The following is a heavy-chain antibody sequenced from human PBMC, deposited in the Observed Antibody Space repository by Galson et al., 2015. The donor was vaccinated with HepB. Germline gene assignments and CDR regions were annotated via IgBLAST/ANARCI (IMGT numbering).Heavy chain of an antibody. CDR3: TKETDCSGTSCYDY. V-gene: IGHV3-49*03. CDR2: IRSRTYGGTT. J-gene: IGHJ4*03. D-gene: IGHD2-15*01. CDR1: GFTFGDSG. Sequence: SLRLSCATSGFTFGDSGMGWFRQTPGKGLEWVGFIRSRTYGGTTEYAASVKGRFTISRDESKSIAYLQMSSLQSEDTAVYYCTKETDCSGTSCYDYWGQGTLVTVSS.